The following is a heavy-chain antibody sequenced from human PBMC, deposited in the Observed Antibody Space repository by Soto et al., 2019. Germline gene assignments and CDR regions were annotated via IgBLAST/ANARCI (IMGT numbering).Heavy chain of an antibody. D-gene: IGHD1-1*01. CDR2: MNPNSGNT. CDR3: AADPPNEENDAFDI. CDR1: GYTFTSYY. Sequence: GASVKVSCKASGYTFTSYYSNWVRHATGQGLEWMGLMNPNSGNTGYAQKFQGRVTMTRNTSMNTAYMELSSLRSDDTAVYYCAADPPNEENDAFDIWGQGTMVTVSS. J-gene: IGHJ3*02. V-gene: IGHV1-8*01.